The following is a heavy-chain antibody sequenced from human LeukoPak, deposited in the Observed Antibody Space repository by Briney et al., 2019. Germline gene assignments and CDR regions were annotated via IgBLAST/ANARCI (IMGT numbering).Heavy chain of an antibody. CDR1: GGTFSSYA. Sequence: SVKVSCKASGGTFSSYAISWVRQAPGQGLEWMGRIIPILGTANYAQKFRGRVTITADKSTSTAYMELSSLRSEDTAVYYCAREVLSILIRPSPFDYWGQGTLVTVSS. D-gene: IGHD3-16*01. CDR3: AREVLSILIRPSPFDY. J-gene: IGHJ4*02. V-gene: IGHV1-69*04. CDR2: IIPILGTA.